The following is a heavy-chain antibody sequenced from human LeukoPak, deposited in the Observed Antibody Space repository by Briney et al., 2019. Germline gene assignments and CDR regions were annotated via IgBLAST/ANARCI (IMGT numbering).Heavy chain of an antibody. V-gene: IGHV3-23*01. D-gene: IGHD5-18*01. CDR3: AKRYNDGFDY. Sequence: GRSLRLFCGASAFTFISYAKSWVSQDPAKGLEWVTAISGKGGSTNYADSVKGRFTMSRDNSKNTLYLEMNSLRAEDTAVYYCAKRYNDGFDYWGQGTLVAVS. CDR1: AFTFISYA. CDR2: ISGKGGST. J-gene: IGHJ4*02.